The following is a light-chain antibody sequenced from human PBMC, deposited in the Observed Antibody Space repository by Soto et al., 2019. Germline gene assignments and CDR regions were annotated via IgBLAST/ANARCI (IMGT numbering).Light chain of an antibody. CDR3: QQSFNTPRT. CDR1: QSISRF. Sequence: DIQMTQSPSSLSASVGDRVTITCRASQSISRFLNWYQHKPGKAPKFLIYAASNLQSGVPSRFSGSGSGTDFTLTISSLQPEDFAIYYCQQSFNTPRTFGQGTKVDIK. J-gene: IGKJ1*01. CDR2: AAS. V-gene: IGKV1-39*01.